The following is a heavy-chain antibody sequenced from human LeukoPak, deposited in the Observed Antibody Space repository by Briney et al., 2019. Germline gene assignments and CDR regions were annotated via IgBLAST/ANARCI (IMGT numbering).Heavy chain of an antibody. D-gene: IGHD3-10*01. CDR3: ARDRDYYGSGLDY. CDR1: GGSISSNDW. Sequence: SGTLSLTCAVSGGSISSNDWWSWVRQSPGKGLEWIGEIHHSGSTNYNPSLESRVTMSVDKSNNHFFLMVSSVTAADTAVYYCARDRDYYGSGLDYWGQGTLVTVSS. J-gene: IGHJ4*02. CDR2: IHHSGST. V-gene: IGHV4-4*02.